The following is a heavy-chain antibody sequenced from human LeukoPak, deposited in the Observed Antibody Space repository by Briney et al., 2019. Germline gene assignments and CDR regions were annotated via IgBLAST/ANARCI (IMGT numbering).Heavy chain of an antibody. Sequence: ASVKVSCKASGYTFTGYYMHWVRQAPGQGLEWMGWINPNSGGTNYAQKFQGRVTMTRDTSISTAYMELSRLRSDDTAVYYCARLGSSGYYYSDYWGQGTLVTVSS. V-gene: IGHV1-2*02. D-gene: IGHD3-22*01. J-gene: IGHJ4*02. CDR1: GYTFTGYY. CDR3: ARLGSSGYYYSDY. CDR2: INPNSGGT.